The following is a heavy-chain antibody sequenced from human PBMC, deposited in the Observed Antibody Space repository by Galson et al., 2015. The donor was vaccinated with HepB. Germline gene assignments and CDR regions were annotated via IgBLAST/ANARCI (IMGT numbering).Heavy chain of an antibody. Sequence: SLRLSCAASGFTFGSHAMYWVRQAPGEGLECVAIISYDGSKKYYADSVKGRFTISRDNSKDTMYLQMNNVIPEDTAVYYCARDGKVTALDRFDYWGQGTLVTVSS. CDR2: ISYDGSKK. V-gene: IGHV3-30-3*01. D-gene: IGHD2-21*02. CDR1: GFTFGSHA. J-gene: IGHJ4*02. CDR3: ARDGKVTALDRFDY.